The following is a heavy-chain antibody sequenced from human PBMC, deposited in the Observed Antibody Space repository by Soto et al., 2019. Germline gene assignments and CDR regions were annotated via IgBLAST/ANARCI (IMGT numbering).Heavy chain of an antibody. V-gene: IGHV1-69*13. J-gene: IGHJ4*02. CDR1: GGTFSSYA. D-gene: IGHD3-22*01. CDR3: ARDRLDYYDRKIYYFDY. Sequence: SVKVSCKASGGTFSSYAISWVRQAPGQGLEWMGGIIPIFGTANYAQKFQGRVTITADESTSTANMELSSLRSEDTAVYYCARDRLDYYDRKIYYFDYWGQGTLVTVSS. CDR2: IIPIFGTA.